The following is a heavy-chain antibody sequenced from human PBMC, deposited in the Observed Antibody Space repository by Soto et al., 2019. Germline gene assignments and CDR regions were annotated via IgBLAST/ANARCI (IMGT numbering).Heavy chain of an antibody. CDR3: ARGQEVGAHFFDS. J-gene: IGHJ4*02. CDR2: IGTAGDT. V-gene: IGHV3-13*01. Sequence: GGSLSHSCVASGVTLSYYGVHWVSQPTGKGLEWVSTIGTAGDTYYAVSVKGRFTISRDNAKNSLSLQMNSLRAGDTAVYFCARGQEVGAHFFDSWGQGTQVTVSS. CDR1: GVTLSYYG. D-gene: IGHD2-15*01.